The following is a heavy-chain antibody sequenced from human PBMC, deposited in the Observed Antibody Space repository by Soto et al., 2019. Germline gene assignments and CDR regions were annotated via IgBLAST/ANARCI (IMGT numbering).Heavy chain of an antibody. Sequence: PGGSLRLSCAASGFTFSTYNMNWVRQAPGKGLEWVSYISASSSTIYYADSVKGRFTISRDNAKNSLYLQMNSVRDEDTALYYCERNDIPTTLYSHNRNPFDDRGQGTLVNVSS. D-gene: IGHD1-20*01. CDR1: GFTFSTYN. CDR3: ERNDIPTTLYSHNRNPFDD. J-gene: IGHJ4*02. V-gene: IGHV3-48*02. CDR2: ISASSSTI.